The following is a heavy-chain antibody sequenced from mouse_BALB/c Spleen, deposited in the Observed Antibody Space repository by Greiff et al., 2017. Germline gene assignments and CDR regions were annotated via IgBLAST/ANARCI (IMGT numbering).Heavy chain of an antibody. CDR2: INPSSGYT. J-gene: IGHJ4*01. V-gene: IGHV1-4*02. CDR3: ASIYYGNYYAMDY. D-gene: IGHD2-1*01. Sequence: QVQLKQSAAELARPGASVKMSCKASGYTFTSYTMHWVKQRPGQGLEWIGYINPSSGYTEYNQKFKDKTTLTADKSSSTAYMQLSSLTSEDSAVYYCASIYYGNYYAMDYWGQGTSVTVSS. CDR1: GYTFTSYT.